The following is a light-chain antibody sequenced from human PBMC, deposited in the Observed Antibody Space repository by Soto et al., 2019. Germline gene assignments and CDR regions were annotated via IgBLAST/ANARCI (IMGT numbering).Light chain of an antibody. CDR3: QQYNNWPPIT. CDR2: GAS. Sequence: IVLTQSPGTLSLSAGERATLSFRASQSVSSNLAWYQQKPGQAPRLLIYGASTRATGIPARFSGSGSGTEFTLTISSLQSEDFAVYYCQQYNNWPPITFGQGTRLEIK. CDR1: QSVSSN. J-gene: IGKJ5*01. V-gene: IGKV3-15*01.